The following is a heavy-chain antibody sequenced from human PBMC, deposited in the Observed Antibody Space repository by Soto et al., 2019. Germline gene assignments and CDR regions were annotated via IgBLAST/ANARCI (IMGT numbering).Heavy chain of an antibody. V-gene: IGHV1-2*02. CDR1: GYTFTGYY. Sequence: ASVKVSCKASGYTFTGYYMHWVRQAPGQGLEWMGWINPNSGGTNYAQKFQGRVTMTRDTSISTAYMELSRVRSDDTAVYYCAREDSSSWCDQRAPDAFDIWGQGTMVTVSS. D-gene: IGHD6-13*01. CDR2: INPNSGGT. CDR3: AREDSSSWCDQRAPDAFDI. J-gene: IGHJ3*02.